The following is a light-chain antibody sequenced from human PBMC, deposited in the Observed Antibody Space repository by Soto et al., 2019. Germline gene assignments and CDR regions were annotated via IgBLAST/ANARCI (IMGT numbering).Light chain of an antibody. Sequence: EIVLTQSPATLSLSPGERATLSCRASQSVSSYLAWYQQKPGQAPRLLIYDASNRATGIPARFSGSGSETDFTLTISSLEPEDFAVYFCQQRSNWPTFGPGTKV. CDR1: QSVSSY. V-gene: IGKV3-11*01. CDR2: DAS. CDR3: QQRSNWPT. J-gene: IGKJ3*01.